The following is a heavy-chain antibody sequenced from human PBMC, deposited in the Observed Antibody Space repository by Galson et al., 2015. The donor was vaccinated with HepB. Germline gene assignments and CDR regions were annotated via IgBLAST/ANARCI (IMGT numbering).Heavy chain of an antibody. CDR2: ISSSGSTI. CDR1: GFTFSDYY. Sequence: SLRLSCAASGFTFSDYYMSWIRQAPGKGLEWVSYISSSGSTIYYADSVKGRFTISRDNAKNSLYLQMNSLRAEDTAVYYCARDHSSSSTYYFDYWGQGTLVTVSS. V-gene: IGHV3-11*01. J-gene: IGHJ4*02. D-gene: IGHD6-6*01. CDR3: ARDHSSSSTYYFDY.